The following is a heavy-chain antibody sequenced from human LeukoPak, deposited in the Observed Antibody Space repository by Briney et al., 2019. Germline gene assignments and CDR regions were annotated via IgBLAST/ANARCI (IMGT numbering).Heavy chain of an antibody. CDR2: INSDGSST. J-gene: IGHJ4*02. Sequence: GESLRLSCAASGFTFSSYWMHWVRHAPGKGLVWVSRINSDGSSTSYADSVKGRFTISRDNAKNTLYLQMNSLRAEDTAVYYCARGMTTVTTKDYWGQGTLVTVSS. V-gene: IGHV3-74*01. CDR3: ARGMTTVTTKDY. D-gene: IGHD4-11*01. CDR1: GFTFSSYW.